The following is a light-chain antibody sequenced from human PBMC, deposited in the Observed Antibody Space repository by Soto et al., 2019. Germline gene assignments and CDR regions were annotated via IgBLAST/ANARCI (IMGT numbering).Light chain of an antibody. V-gene: IGKV1-39*01. CDR3: QQRYSSPLT. CDR2: AAA. J-gene: IGKJ3*01. Sequence: DIQMTQSPSSLSASVGDRVTITCRASQSISSYLNWYQQKPGKDPNLLIYAAASLQSGVQSKFSGSGSGTDFTLTISSLQPEDFATYYCQQRYSSPLTFGPGTKVDIK. CDR1: QSISSY.